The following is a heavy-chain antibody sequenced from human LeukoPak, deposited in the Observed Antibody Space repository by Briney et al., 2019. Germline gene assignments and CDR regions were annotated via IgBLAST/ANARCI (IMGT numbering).Heavy chain of an antibody. J-gene: IGHJ4*02. V-gene: IGHV3-23*01. CDR3: AKEGYSSGWSYYFDY. D-gene: IGHD6-19*01. CDR1: GFTFSSYA. CDR2: ISGSGGGT. Sequence: GGSLRLSCAASGFTFSSYAMSWVRQAPGKGLEWVSAISGSGGGTYYADSVKGRFTISRDNSKNTLYLQMNSLRAEDTAVYYCAKEGYSSGWSYYFDYWGQGTLVTVSS.